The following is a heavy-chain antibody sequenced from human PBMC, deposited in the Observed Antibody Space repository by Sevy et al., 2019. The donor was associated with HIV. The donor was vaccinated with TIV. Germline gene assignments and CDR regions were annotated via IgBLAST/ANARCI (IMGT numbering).Heavy chain of an antibody. Sequence: GGSRRLSCTASGFSFSNYVMAWVRQAPGKGLEWVSSVSPTSLSTYYAESVKGRFTISRDNSKNTLYLQMNSLRAEDTAIYYCAKLHSRMIPGNGALDYWGRGTLVTVSS. D-gene: IGHD3-16*01. CDR2: VSPTSLST. CDR1: GFSFSNYV. V-gene: IGHV3-23*01. CDR3: AKLHSRMIPGNGALDY. J-gene: IGHJ4*01.